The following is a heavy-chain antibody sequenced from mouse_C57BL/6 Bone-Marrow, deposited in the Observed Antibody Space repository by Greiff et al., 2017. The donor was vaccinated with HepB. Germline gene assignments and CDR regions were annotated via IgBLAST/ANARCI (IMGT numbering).Heavy chain of an antibody. CDR2: IWSGGST. D-gene: IGHD1-1*01. Sequence: VQLQQSGPGLVQPSQSLSITCTVSGFSLPSYGVHWVRQSPGKGLEWLGVIWSGGSTDYNAAFISRLSISKDNSKSQVFFKMNSLQADDTAIYYCASITTVVEQFAYWGQGTLVTVSA. CDR1: GFSLPSYG. V-gene: IGHV2-2*01. CDR3: ASITTVVEQFAY. J-gene: IGHJ3*01.